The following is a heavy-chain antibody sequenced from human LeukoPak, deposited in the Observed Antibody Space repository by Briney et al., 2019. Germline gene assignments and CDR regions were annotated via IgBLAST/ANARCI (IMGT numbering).Heavy chain of an antibody. CDR2: INPNTGNP. V-gene: IGHV7-4-1*02. Sequence: ASVKVSCKASGYTFTNYAMNWVRQAPGQGLEWMGWINPNTGNPTYAQGFTGRFVFSLDTSVSTTYLQISSLKAEDTALYYCARAYQRLGELSLPDYWGQGTLVTVSS. CDR1: GYTFTNYA. J-gene: IGHJ4*02. CDR3: ARAYQRLGELSLPDY. D-gene: IGHD3-16*02.